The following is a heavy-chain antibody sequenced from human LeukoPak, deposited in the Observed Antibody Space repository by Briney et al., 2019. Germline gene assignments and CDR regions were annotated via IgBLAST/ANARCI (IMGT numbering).Heavy chain of an antibody. V-gene: IGHV1-46*01. J-gene: IGHJ4*02. CDR2: INPSGGST. Sequence: ASVKVCCKASGYTFTSYYMHWVRRAPGQGLEWMGIINPSGGSTSYAQKFQGRVTMTRDTSTSTVYMELSSLRSEDTAVYYCARAAPRITIFGVVIPDGVNFDYWGQGTLVTVSS. CDR3: ARAAPRITIFGVVIPDGVNFDY. D-gene: IGHD3-3*01. CDR1: GYTFTSYY.